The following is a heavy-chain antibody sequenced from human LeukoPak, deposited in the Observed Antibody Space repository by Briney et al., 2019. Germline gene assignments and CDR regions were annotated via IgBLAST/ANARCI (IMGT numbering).Heavy chain of an antibody. CDR2: INPNSGGT. CDR1: GYTFTGYY. J-gene: IGHJ5*02. CDR3: ARGIVVVTAIPSWFDP. Sequence: ASVKVSCKASGYTFTGYYMHWVRQAPGQGLEWMGWINPNSGGTNYAQKFQGRVTMTRDTSISPAYMELSRLRSDDTAVYYCARGIVVVTAIPSWFDPWGQGTLVTVSS. V-gene: IGHV1-2*02. D-gene: IGHD2-21*02.